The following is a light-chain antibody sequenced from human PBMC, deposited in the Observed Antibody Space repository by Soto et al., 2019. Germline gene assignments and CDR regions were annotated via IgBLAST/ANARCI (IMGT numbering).Light chain of an antibody. CDR1: HIVSSN. CDR2: GAS. J-gene: IGKJ1*01. V-gene: IGKV3-15*01. CDR3: QQYNNWPRT. Sequence: EIVMTQSPATLSVSPGETATLSCRASHIVSSNLAWYQQKPGQAPRLLIFGASTRATGIPARFSGSGSGTEFTLTISSLQSEDFAVYYCQQYNNWPRTVGQGTKVEIK.